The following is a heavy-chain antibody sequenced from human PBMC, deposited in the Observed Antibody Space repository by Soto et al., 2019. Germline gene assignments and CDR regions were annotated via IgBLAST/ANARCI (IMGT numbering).Heavy chain of an antibody. CDR2: ISGSGGST. CDR3: AKDRGAAMVRYYFDS. CDR1: GFTFSSYA. J-gene: IGHJ4*02. D-gene: IGHD3-10*01. V-gene: IGHV3-23*01. Sequence: EVQLLESGGGLVQPGGSLRLSGAASGFTFSSYAMCWVRQAPGKGLEWVSAISGSGGSTYSADSVKGRFTISRDNSKNTLYLQMNSLRADDTAVYYCAKDRGAAMVRYYFDSWGQGTLVTVSS.